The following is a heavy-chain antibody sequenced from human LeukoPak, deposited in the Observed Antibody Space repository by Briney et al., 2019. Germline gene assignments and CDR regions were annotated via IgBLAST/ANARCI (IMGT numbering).Heavy chain of an antibody. J-gene: IGHJ4*02. CDR2: INGYNDKT. D-gene: IGHD3-10*01. CDR3: ARDRGKWFADFFDF. V-gene: IGHV1-18*01. CDR1: GYHFITYG. Sequence: ASVKVSCKASGYHFITYGISWVRQAPGHGLEWMGRINGYNDKTKYEEKVQGRVTMNKDTSTSKAYMELRSLTSDDTAVYYCARDRGKWFADFFDFWGQGTLVTVSS.